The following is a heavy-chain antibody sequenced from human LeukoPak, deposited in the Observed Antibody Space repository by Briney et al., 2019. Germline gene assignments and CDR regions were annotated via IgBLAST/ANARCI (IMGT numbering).Heavy chain of an antibody. CDR3: ARDYFTAVAGLGSYFDT. CDR1: GFTFSSYA. V-gene: IGHV3-30-3*01. CDR2: ISYDGSNK. J-gene: IGHJ4*02. Sequence: PGRSLRLSCAASGFTFSSYAMHWVRQAPGKGLEWVSVISYDGSNKYYADSVKGRFTISRGNSKNTVYLQMTSLGPEDTAMYYCARDYFTAVAGLGSYFDTWGQGALVTVSS. D-gene: IGHD6-19*01.